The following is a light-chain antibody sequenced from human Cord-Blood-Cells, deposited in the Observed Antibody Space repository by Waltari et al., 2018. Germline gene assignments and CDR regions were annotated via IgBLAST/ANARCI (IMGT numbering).Light chain of an antibody. V-gene: IGKV4-1*01. J-gene: IGKJ4*01. CDR3: QQYYSTPLT. CDR1: QSVLYSSNNKNY. Sequence: DIVMTQSPDSVAVSLGERATINCKSSQSVLYSSNNKNYLAWYQQKPGQPPKLLIYWASTRESGGPDRFSGSGSGTDFTLTISSLQAEDVAVYYCQQYYSTPLTFGGGTKVEIK. CDR2: WAS.